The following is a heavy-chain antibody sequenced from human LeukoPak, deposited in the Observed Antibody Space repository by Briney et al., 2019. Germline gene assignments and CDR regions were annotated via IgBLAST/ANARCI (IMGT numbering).Heavy chain of an antibody. CDR1: GGSISSSSYY. Sequence: KPSETLSLTCTVSGGSISSSSYYWGWIRQPPGKGLEWIGSIYYSGSTYYNPSLKSRVTISVDTSKNQFSLKLSSVTAADTAVYYCARDSGIAAAGTAVDYWGQGTLVTVSS. V-gene: IGHV4-39*07. J-gene: IGHJ4*02. CDR3: ARDSGIAAAGTAVDY. CDR2: IYYSGST. D-gene: IGHD6-13*01.